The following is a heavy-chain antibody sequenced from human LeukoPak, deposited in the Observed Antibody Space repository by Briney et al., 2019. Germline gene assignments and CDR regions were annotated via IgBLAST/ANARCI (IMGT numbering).Heavy chain of an antibody. CDR3: ARAGGNWFDP. CDR2: ISYSGSA. V-gene: IGHV4-59*01. CDR1: GGSLSRYY. J-gene: IGHJ5*02. D-gene: IGHD3-10*01. Sequence: SETLSLTCTVSGGSLSRYYWSLIRQPPGKGLEWIGYISYSGSANYNPSLKSRVTISVDTSKNQFSLRLSSVTAADTAVYYCARAGGNWFDPWGQGTLVTVSS.